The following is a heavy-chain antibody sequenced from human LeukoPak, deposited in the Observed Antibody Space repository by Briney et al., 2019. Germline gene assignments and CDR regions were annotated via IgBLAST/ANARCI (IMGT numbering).Heavy chain of an antibody. J-gene: IGHJ4*02. D-gene: IGHD6-13*01. CDR1: GYTFTDYY. CDR2: INPHSGGR. V-gene: IGHV1-2*02. CDR3: AKVRGRRSRFNASA. Sequence: ASVKVSCKASGYTFTDYYIHWVRQAPGQGLEWMGWINPHSGGRNLAQKFQGRVTMTRDTSITTAYLELSGLTSDDTAIYYCAKVRGRRSRFNASAWGLGTLVTVSS.